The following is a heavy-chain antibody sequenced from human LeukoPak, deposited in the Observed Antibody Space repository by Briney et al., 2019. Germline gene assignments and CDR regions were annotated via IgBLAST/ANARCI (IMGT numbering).Heavy chain of an antibody. D-gene: IGHD2-15*01. V-gene: IGHV4-39*01. CDR2: IYYSGTI. J-gene: IGHJ4*02. CDR3: ARQAGYCSGGCYYDH. CDR1: GGSIRSGSFY. Sequence: PSETLSLTCTVSGGSIRSGSFYWGWIRQPPGKGLEWIGSIYYSGTIYYNPSLKSRTTISVDTSKNQFSLKLTSVSAADTAVYYCARQAGYCSGGCYYDHWGQGTLVTVSS.